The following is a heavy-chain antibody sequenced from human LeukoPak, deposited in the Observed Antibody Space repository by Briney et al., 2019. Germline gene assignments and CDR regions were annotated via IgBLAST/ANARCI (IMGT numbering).Heavy chain of an antibody. CDR1: GGSISSYY. V-gene: IGHV4-59*01. D-gene: IGHD6-13*01. J-gene: IGHJ4*02. CDR3: AGGVGERYSSSWYEFYRY. Sequence: PSETLSLTCTVSGGSISSYYWSWIRLPPGKGLEWIGYIYYSGSTNYNPSLKSRVTISVDTSKNQFSLKLSSVTAADTAVYYCAGGVGERYSSSWYEFYRYWGQGTLVTVSS. CDR2: IYYSGST.